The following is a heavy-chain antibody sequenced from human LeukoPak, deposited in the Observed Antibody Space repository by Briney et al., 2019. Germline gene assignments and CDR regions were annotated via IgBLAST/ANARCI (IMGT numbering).Heavy chain of an antibody. CDR3: ARDKSSGPLGRYFY. D-gene: IGHD3-22*01. CDR1: GYTFTSYY. CDR2: INPSGGST. Sequence: ASVKVSCKASGYTFTSYYMRWVRQAPGQGLEWMGIINPSGGSTSYAQKFQGRVTTTRDTSTSIVYMELSSLRSDDTAVYYCARDKSSGPLGRYFYWGQGTLVTVSS. J-gene: IGHJ4*02. V-gene: IGHV1-46*01.